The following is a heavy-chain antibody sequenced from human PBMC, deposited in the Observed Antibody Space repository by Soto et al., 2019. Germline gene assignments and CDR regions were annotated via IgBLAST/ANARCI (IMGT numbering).Heavy chain of an antibody. V-gene: IGHV1-18*01. CDR2: ISGHNGVT. CDR3: ARDRQNYGTFDY. J-gene: IGHJ4*02. D-gene: IGHD1-7*01. Sequence: QVQLVQSGGEVKKPGASVKVSCKAAGYTFGTYGIRWVRQAPGHGLEWMGWISGHNGVTNNARKFQDRVTMTTDTSTSTAYMELRSLRSDDTAMYYCARDRQNYGTFDYWGQGTLVTVSS. CDR1: GYTFGTYG.